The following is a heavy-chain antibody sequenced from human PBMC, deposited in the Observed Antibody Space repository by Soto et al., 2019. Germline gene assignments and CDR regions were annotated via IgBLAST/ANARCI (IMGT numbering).Heavy chain of an antibody. V-gene: IGHV2-5*01. J-gene: IGHJ3*02. D-gene: IGHD6-6*01. CDR2: IYWSGDE. CDR3: ARGLATLPVFAFDI. CDR1: GFSLSTSGVG. Sequence: QGTLKESGPTLVKPTQTLTLTCSFSGFSLSTSGVGVGWIRQSPGKAPESLALIYWSGDEHYRPSLKSRLSIIKDTSKNHVVLIMSYMDPVDTATYYCARGLATLPVFAFDIWGQGTMVTVSS.